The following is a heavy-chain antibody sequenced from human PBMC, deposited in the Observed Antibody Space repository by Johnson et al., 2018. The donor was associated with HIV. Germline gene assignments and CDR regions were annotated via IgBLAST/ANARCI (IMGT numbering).Heavy chain of an antibody. V-gene: IGHV3-30*04. Sequence: QMLLVESAGGVVQPGRSLRLSCAASGFTFSSYAMHWVRQAPGQGLDWVAVISSAGSTNYYAHPVQGRFTISSDNSKNTLYLQMNSLRAEDTAVYYCARDDGGGGDAFDIWGQGTMVTVSS. CDR3: ARDDGGGGDAFDI. CDR2: ISSAGSTN. CDR1: GFTFSSYA. J-gene: IGHJ3*02. D-gene: IGHD2-15*01.